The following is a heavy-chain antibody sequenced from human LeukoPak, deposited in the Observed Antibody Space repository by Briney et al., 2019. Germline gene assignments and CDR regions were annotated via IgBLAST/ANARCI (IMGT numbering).Heavy chain of an antibody. CDR2: ISSSGGST. V-gene: IGHV3-23*01. Sequence: GGSLRLSCVASGFTLSSYAMSWVRQAPGKGLEWVSTISSSGGSTYYADSVKGRFTISRDNSKNTLNLQMNGLRAEDTAVYYCAKGEYSYGYLFDYWGQGTLVTVSS. D-gene: IGHD5-18*01. CDR1: GFTLSSYA. J-gene: IGHJ4*02. CDR3: AKGEYSYGYLFDY.